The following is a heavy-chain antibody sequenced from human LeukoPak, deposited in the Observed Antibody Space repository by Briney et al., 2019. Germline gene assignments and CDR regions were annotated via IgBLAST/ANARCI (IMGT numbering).Heavy chain of an antibody. CDR2: INHSGST. D-gene: IGHD3-3*01. V-gene: IGHV4-34*01. CDR1: GGSFSGYY. J-gene: IGHJ5*02. Sequence: SETLSLTCAVYGGSFSGYYWSWIRQPPGKGLEWIGEINHSGSTNYNPSLKSRVTISVDTSKNQFSLKLSSVTAADTAVYYCARGTTYYDFWSGYFYRRWFDPWGQGTLVTVYS. CDR3: ARGTTYYDFWSGYFYRRWFDP.